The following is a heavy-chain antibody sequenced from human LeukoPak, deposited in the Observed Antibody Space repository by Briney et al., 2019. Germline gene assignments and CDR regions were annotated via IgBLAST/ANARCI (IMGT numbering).Heavy chain of an antibody. J-gene: IGHJ6*02. D-gene: IGHD2-8*01. Sequence: SSETLSFTCTVSGGSISNYYWSWIRQPPGKGLEWIGYIYYSGSTNYNPSLKSRVTISVDTSKNQFSLKLSSVTAADTAVYYCAREGRGVSVGMDVWGQGTTVTVSS. V-gene: IGHV4-59*01. CDR3: AREGRGVSVGMDV. CDR2: IYYSGST. CDR1: GGSISNYY.